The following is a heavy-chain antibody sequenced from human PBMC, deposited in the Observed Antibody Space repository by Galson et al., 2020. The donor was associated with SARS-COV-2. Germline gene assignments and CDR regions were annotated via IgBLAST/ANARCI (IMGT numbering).Heavy chain of an antibody. Sequence: SETLSLTCTVSGGSISSYYWSWIRQPPGKGLEWIGYIYYSGSTSYNPSLKSLVTISVDTSKNQFSLNLKSVSAADTAVYYCARTQVVRGWYDAFDIWGQGTMVTVSS. CDR3: ARTQVVRGWYDAFDI. V-gene: IGHV4-59*12. J-gene: IGHJ3*02. CDR1: GGSISSYY. D-gene: IGHD6-19*01. CDR2: IYYSGST.